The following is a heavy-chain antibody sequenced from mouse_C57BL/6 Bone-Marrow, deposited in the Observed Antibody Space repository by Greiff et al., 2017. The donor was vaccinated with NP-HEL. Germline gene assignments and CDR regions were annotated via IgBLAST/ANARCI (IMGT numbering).Heavy chain of an antibody. CDR2: IYPGDGDT. CDR1: GYAFSSYW. J-gene: IGHJ1*03. D-gene: IGHD1-1*01. V-gene: IGHV1-80*01. Sequence: QVQLKQSGAELVKPGASVKISCKASGYAFSSYWMNWVKQRPGKGLEWIGQIYPGDGDTNYNGKFKGKATLTADKSSSTAYMQLSSLTSEDSAVYFCARRDYYYGSSYYWYFDVWGTGTTVTVSS. CDR3: ARRDYYYGSSYYWYFDV.